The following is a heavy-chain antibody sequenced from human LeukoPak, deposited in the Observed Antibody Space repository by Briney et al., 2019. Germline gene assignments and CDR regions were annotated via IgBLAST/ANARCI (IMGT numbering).Heavy chain of an antibody. CDR1: GFTFSSYA. CDR3: TRWTDWYFDL. CDR2: IKEDGSDK. D-gene: IGHD3/OR15-3a*01. V-gene: IGHV3-7*01. Sequence: GGSLRLSCAASGFTFSSYALSWVRQAPGKGLEWVANIKEDGSDKNYVDSVKGRFTISRDNAKNTLYLQMNSLRAADTAAYYCTRWTDWYFDLWGRGTLVTVSS. J-gene: IGHJ2*01.